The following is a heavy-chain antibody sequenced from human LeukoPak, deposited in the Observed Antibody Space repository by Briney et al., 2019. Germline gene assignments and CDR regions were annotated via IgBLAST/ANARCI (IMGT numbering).Heavy chain of an antibody. Sequence: PGGSLRLSCAASGFTFSSYSMNWVRQAPGKGLEWVSSISSSSSYIYYADSVKGRFTISRDNAKNSLYLQMNSLRAEDTAVYYCARDPVTYYYYYYMDVWGKGTTVTISS. CDR3: ARDPVTYYYYYYMDV. CDR1: GFTFSSYS. V-gene: IGHV3-21*01. CDR2: ISSSSSYI. D-gene: IGHD2-21*02. J-gene: IGHJ6*03.